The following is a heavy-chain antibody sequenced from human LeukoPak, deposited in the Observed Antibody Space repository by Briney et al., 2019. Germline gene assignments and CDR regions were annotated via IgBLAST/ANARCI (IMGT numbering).Heavy chain of an antibody. D-gene: IGHD2-2*03. CDR2: IYPGDSDT. J-gene: IGHJ4*02. CDR1: GYSFTSYW. CDR3: ARHGGYCSSTSCYWGYFDY. V-gene: IGHV5-51*01. Sequence: GESLKISCKGSGYSFTSYWIGWVRQMPGKGLEWMGIIYPGDSDTRYSPSFQGQVTISADKSISTAYLQWSSLKASDTAMYYCARHGGYCSSTSCYWGYFDYWGQGTLVTVSS.